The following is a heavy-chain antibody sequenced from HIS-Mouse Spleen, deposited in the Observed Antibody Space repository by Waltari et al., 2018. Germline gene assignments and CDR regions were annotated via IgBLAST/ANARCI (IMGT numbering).Heavy chain of an antibody. CDR1: GGSISSYY. CDR2: IYTSGST. V-gene: IGHV4-4*07. D-gene: IGHD3-3*01. J-gene: IGHJ3*02. CDR3: ARDFHDFWSGYYGGDKKHDAFDI. Sequence: QVQLQESGPGLVKPSETLSLTCTVSGGSISSYYWSWIRQPAGKGLEWLGRIYTSGSTNHNPSRKSRVTMSVDTSKNQFSLKLSSVTAADTAVYYCARDFHDFWSGYYGGDKKHDAFDIWGQGTMVTVSS.